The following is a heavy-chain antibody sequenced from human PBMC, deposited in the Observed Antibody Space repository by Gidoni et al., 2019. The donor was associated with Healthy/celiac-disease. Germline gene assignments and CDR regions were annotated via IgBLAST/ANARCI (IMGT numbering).Heavy chain of an antibody. CDR2: IWYDGSNK. D-gene: IGHD4-4*01. V-gene: IGHV3-33*01. CDR3: ARVKAYSNYGPVDY. Sequence: QVQLVESGGGVVQPGRSLRLSCAASGFTFSSYGMHWVRQAPGKGLEWGGVIWYDGSNKYYADSVKGRFTISRDNSKNTLYLQMNSLRAEDTAVYYCARVKAYSNYGPVDYWGQGTLVTVSS. CDR1: GFTFSSYG. J-gene: IGHJ4*02.